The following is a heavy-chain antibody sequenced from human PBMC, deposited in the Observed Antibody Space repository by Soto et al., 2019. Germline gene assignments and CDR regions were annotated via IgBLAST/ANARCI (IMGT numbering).Heavy chain of an antibody. J-gene: IGHJ4*02. CDR1: GFGFSDYY. CDR2: ISGGNGFT. Sequence: GGSLRLSCVGSGFGFSDYYISWVRQASGKGLEWIAHISGGNGFTNYAASVRGRFTISRDNAKRSLHLQMNSLRADDTAVYYCAREMIGSGSYDYWGQGILVTVSS. CDR3: AREMIGSGSYDY. V-gene: IGHV3-11*06. D-gene: IGHD3-10*01.